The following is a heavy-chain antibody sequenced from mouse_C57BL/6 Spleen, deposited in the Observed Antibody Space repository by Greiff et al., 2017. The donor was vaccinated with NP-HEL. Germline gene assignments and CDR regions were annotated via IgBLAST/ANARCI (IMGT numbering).Heavy chain of an antibody. D-gene: IGHD3-2*02. Sequence: QLQQSGPELVKPGASVKISCKASGYTFTDYYMNWVKQSHGKSLEWIGDINPNNGGTSYNQKFKGKATLTVDKSSSTAYMELRSLTSEDSAVYYCARGQLRLRGAMDYWGQGTSVTVSS. CDR2: INPNNGGT. V-gene: IGHV1-26*01. CDR3: ARGQLRLRGAMDY. CDR1: GYTFTDYY. J-gene: IGHJ4*01.